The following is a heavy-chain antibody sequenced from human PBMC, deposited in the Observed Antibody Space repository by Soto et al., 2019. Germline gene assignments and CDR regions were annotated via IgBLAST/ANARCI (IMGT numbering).Heavy chain of an antibody. Sequence: SETLSLTCTVSGGSISDSTYYWGWIRQPPGKGLEWIGSIYYSGETYYTPSLKSRATISADASENHFSLRLTSVTAADTAVYFCVRDSCGGDCYADYWGQGALVTVSS. CDR3: VRDSCGGDCYADY. CDR1: GGSISDSTYY. V-gene: IGHV4-39*02. CDR2: IYYSGET. J-gene: IGHJ4*02. D-gene: IGHD2-21*01.